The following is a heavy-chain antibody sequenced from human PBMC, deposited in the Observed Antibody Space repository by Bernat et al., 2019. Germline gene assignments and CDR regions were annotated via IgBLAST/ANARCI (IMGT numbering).Heavy chain of an antibody. Sequence: EVQLVESGGGLVQPGGSLRLSCAASRFTVSSNYMSWVRQAPGKGLEWVSVIYSGGSTYYADSVKGRFTISRDNSKNTLYLQMNSLRAEDTAVYYCASVRAVAGTPYYYYGMDVWGQGTTVTVSS. CDR2: IYSGGST. CDR3: ASVRAVAGTPYYYYGMDV. CDR1: RFTVSSNY. J-gene: IGHJ6*02. D-gene: IGHD6-19*01. V-gene: IGHV3-66*01.